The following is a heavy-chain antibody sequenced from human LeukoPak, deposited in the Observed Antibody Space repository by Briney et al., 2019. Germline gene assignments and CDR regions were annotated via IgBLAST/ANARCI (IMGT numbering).Heavy chain of an antibody. CDR1: GGSISSYY. D-gene: IGHD4-23*01. V-gene: IGHV4-4*09. Sequence: SETLSLTCTVSGGSISSYYWSWVRQPPGKGLEWVGYIYTSGSTNYNPSLKSRVTISVDTSKNQFSLKLSSVTAADTAVYYCASGPSTRGGIDYWGQGTLVTVSS. CDR3: ASGPSTRGGIDY. J-gene: IGHJ4*02. CDR2: IYTSGST.